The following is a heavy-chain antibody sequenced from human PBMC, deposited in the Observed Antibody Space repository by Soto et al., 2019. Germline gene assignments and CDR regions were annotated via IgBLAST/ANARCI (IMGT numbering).Heavy chain of an antibody. Sequence: QVQLQESGPGLVKPSEALSLTCTVSGGSISNYFWSWIRQPAGKGLEWIGRVYASGSTTYNPSLKRRATMSVDRSKNQFSLKLTSVTAADTAVYYCARNDLGGTSDYWGQGTLVKVSS. D-gene: IGHD1-1*01. CDR1: GGSISNYF. CDR3: ARNDLGGTSDY. J-gene: IGHJ4*02. CDR2: VYASGST. V-gene: IGHV4-4*07.